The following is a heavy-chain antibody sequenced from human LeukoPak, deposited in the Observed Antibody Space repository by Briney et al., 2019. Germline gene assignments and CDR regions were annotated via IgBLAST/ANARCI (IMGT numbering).Heavy chain of an antibody. V-gene: IGHV3-30*18. CDR3: AKATNYDFWSGSLGLDH. CDR2: TSYNGRNN. CDR1: GFTFSSYG. Sequence: PGGSPTLSCAASGFTFSSYGMHWVRQAPGKGLEWVALTSYNGRNNYYSDSVKGRFSISRDNSQRTVFLQMNNVKTEDTAIYYCAKATNYDFWSGSLGLDHWGQGFLVTVSS. J-gene: IGHJ4*02. D-gene: IGHD3-3*01.